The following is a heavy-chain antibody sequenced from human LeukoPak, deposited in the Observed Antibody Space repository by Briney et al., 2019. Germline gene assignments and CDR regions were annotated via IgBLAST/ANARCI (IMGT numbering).Heavy chain of an antibody. CDR1: GGSFSGYY. CDR3: ARPRNYRSGYSGYGSGAFDY. V-gene: IGHV4-34*01. CDR2: INHRGRT. Sequence: SETLSLTCAVYGGSFSGYYWRWIRQPPGKGLEWIGEINHRGRTNYNPSPKSRVTISVDTSKNQFSLKLSSVTAADTAVYYCARPRNYRSGYSGYGSGAFDYWGQGTLVTVSS. D-gene: IGHD5-12*01. J-gene: IGHJ4*02.